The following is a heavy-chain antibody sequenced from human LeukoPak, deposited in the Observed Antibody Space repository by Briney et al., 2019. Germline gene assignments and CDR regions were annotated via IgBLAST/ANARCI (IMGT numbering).Heavy chain of an antibody. Sequence: SVKASCKASGGTFSSYAISWVRQAPGQGLEWMGGIIPIFGTANYAQEFQGRVTITADESTSTAYMELSSLRSEDTAVYYCARGYYYDSSGYPYGVFDYWGQGTLVTVSS. CDR3: ARGYYYDSSGYPYGVFDY. V-gene: IGHV1-69*13. CDR1: GGTFSSYA. D-gene: IGHD3-22*01. CDR2: IIPIFGTA. J-gene: IGHJ4*02.